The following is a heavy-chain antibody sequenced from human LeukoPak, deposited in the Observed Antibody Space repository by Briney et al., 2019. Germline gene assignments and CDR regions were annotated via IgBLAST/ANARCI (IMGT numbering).Heavy chain of an antibody. CDR1: GFMFSRYA. J-gene: IGHJ5*01. CDR2: ITETGAGT. CDR3: ARGTAAAANRNWFDS. Sequence: GGSLRLSCAASGFMFSRYAMIWVRQTPGKGLEWVSAITETGAGTYYADSVKGRFTMSRDNSRNTVYLQMDSLRAEDTAVYFCARGTAAAANRNWFDSWGQGTLVTVSS. D-gene: IGHD6-13*01. V-gene: IGHV3-23*01.